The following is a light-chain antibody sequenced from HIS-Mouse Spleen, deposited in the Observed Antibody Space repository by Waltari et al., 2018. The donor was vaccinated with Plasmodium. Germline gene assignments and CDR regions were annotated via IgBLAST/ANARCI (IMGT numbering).Light chain of an antibody. CDR3: CSYAGSYTVV. CDR1: SSDVGGYNY. V-gene: IGLV2-11*01. Sequence: QSALTPPRSVSGSPGPSVTISCTGTSSDVGGYNYVSWYQPHPSKAPQLLIYDVSKRPSGVPDRFSGSKSGNTASLTISGLQAEDEADYYCCSYAGSYTVVFGGGTKLTVL. CDR2: DVS. J-gene: IGLJ2*01.